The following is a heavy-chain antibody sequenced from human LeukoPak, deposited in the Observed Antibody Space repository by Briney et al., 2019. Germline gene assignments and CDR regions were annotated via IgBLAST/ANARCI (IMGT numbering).Heavy chain of an antibody. D-gene: IGHD2-15*01. J-gene: IGHJ4*02. CDR1: GYTLTELS. V-gene: IGHV1-24*01. CDR2: FDPEDGET. CDR3: ATASQVAATYDD. Sequence: ASVKVSCMVSGYTLTELSMHWVRQAPGKGLDWMGGFDPEDGETIYAQKFQGRVTMTEDTSTDTAYMELSSLRSEDTAVYYCATASQVAATYDDWGQGTLVTVSS.